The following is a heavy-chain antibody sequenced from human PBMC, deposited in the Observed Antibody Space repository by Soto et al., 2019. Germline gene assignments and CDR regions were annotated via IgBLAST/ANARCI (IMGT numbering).Heavy chain of an antibody. CDR2: ISSSSSYI. V-gene: IGHV3-21*01. Sequence: GGSLRLSCVVSDFTFSDAWMNWVRQAPGKGLEWVSSISSSSSYIYYADSVKGRFTISRDNAKNSLYLQMNSLRAEDTAVYYCARDGVDSYGYYYYYGMDVWGQGTTVTVSS. CDR1: DFTFSDAW. D-gene: IGHD5-18*01. J-gene: IGHJ6*02. CDR3: ARDGVDSYGYYYYYGMDV.